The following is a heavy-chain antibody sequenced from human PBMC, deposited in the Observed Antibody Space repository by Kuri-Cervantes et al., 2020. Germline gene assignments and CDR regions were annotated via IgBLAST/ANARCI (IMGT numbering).Heavy chain of an antibody. V-gene: IGHV4-38-2*01. CDR3: ARSTSGTPFDY. Sequence: SQTLSLTCAVSGYSISSGYYWGWIRQPPGKGLEWIGEINHSGSTNYNPSLKSRVTISVDTSKNQFSLKLYSVTAADTAVYYCARSTSGTPFDYWGQGTLVTISS. J-gene: IGHJ4*02. CDR2: INHSGST. CDR1: GYSISSGYY. D-gene: IGHD6-19*01.